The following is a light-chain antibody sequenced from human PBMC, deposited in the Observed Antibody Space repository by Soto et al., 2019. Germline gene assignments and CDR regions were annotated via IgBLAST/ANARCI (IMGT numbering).Light chain of an antibody. CDR3: QQRSNWIT. CDR2: AAS. V-gene: IGKV3-11*01. J-gene: IGKJ5*01. Sequence: EIVLTQSPATLSLSPGERATLSCRASQSVSSYLAWYQQKPGQAPRLLIYAASNRATGIPARFSGSVSGTDFTLTISSLEPEDFAVYYCQQRSNWITFGQGTRLEIK. CDR1: QSVSSY.